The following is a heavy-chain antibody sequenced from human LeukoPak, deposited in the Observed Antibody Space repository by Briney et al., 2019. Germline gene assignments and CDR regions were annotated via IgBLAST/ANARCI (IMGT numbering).Heavy chain of an antibody. Sequence: GGSLRLSCAASGFTVSSSYMSWVRQAPGKGLEWVSAISGSAGSTYYADSVKGRFTISRDNSKNTLYLQMNSLRAEDTAVYYCALPGGLRLGELSPLDYWGQGTLVTVSS. D-gene: IGHD3-16*02. CDR3: ALPGGLRLGELSPLDY. V-gene: IGHV3-23*01. CDR2: ISGSAGST. CDR1: GFTVSSSY. J-gene: IGHJ4*02.